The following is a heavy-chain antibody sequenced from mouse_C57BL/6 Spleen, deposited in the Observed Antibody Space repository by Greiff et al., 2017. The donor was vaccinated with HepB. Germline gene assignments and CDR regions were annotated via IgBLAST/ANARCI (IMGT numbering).Heavy chain of an antibody. V-gene: IGHV1-82*01. CDR2: IYPGDGDT. CDR3: ARRGSFTWGYFDV. Sequence: VQLQESGPELVKPGASVKISCKASGYAFSSSWMNWVKQRPGKGLEWIGRIYPGDGDTNYNGKFKGKATLTADKSSSTAYMQLSSLTSEDSAVYFCARRGSFTWGYFDVWGTGTTVTVSS. CDR1: GYAFSSSW. D-gene: IGHD4-1*01. J-gene: IGHJ1*03.